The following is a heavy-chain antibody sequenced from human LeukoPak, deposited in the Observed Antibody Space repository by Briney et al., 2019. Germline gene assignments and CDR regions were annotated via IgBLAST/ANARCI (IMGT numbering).Heavy chain of an antibody. V-gene: IGHV4-31*03. D-gene: IGHD2-2*01. J-gene: IGHJ6*02. Sequence: PSETLSLTCTVSGGSISSGGYYWSWIRQHPGKGLEWIGYIYYSGSTYYNPSLKSRVTISVDTSKNQFSLKLSSVTAADTAVYYCARDFCSSTSCLDYYGMDVWGQGTTVTVSS. CDR2: IYYSGST. CDR3: ARDFCSSTSCLDYYGMDV. CDR1: GGSISSGGYY.